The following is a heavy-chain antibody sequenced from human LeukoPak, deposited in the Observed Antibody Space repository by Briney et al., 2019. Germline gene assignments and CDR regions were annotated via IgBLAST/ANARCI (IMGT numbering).Heavy chain of an antibody. CDR1: GFTFSSYA. Sequence: GGFLRLSCAASGFTFSSYAMHWVRQALGKGLEWVAVISYDGSNKYYADSVKGRFTISRDNSKNTLYLQMNSLRAEDTAVYYCARDDIHYGSYYYYYGMDVWGKGTTVTVSS. CDR2: ISYDGSNK. CDR3: ARDDIHYGSYYYYYGMDV. D-gene: IGHD3-10*01. V-gene: IGHV3-30*04. J-gene: IGHJ6*04.